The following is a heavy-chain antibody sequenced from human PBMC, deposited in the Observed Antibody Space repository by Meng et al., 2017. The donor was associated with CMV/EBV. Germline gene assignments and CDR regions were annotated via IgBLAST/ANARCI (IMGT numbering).Heavy chain of an antibody. D-gene: IGHD2-2*01. CDR1: GFTFSSYW. Sequence: GFSLRLSCAASGFTFSSYWMNWVRQAPGKGLEWVSSISSSSSYIYYADSVKGRFTISRDNAKNSLYLQMNSLRAEDTAVYYCARADAIVVVPAAILDYYYGMDVGGQG. CDR2: ISSSSSYI. J-gene: IGHJ6*02. CDR3: ARADAIVVVPAAILDYYYGMDV. V-gene: IGHV3-21*01.